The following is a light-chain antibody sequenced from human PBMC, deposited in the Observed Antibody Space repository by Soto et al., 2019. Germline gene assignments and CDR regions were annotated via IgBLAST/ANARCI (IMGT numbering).Light chain of an antibody. V-gene: IGLV1-47*01. J-gene: IGLJ2*01. CDR1: TSNIGSNY. CDR3: AAWDDSLSGVV. CDR2: RNN. Sequence: QSVLTQPPSASGTPGQRVTISCSGRTSNIGSNYVYWYQQLPGTAPKLFISRNNQRPSGVPDRFSGSKSGTSSSLAISGLRSEDEADYYCAAWDDSLSGVVFGGGTKLTVL.